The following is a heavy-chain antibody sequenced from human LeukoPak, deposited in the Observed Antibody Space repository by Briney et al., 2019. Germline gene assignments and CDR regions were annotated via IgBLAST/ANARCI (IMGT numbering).Heavy chain of an antibody. V-gene: IGHV3-49*04. CDR1: GFTFGDYA. CDR3: TRVIVATKDY. Sequence: GRSLRLSCTGSGFTFGDYAMNWVRQAPGKGLEWVGFIRSKSYGGTTEYAASVKGRFTISRDDSKSIAYLHMNSLKTEDTAVYYCTRVIVATKDYWGQGTLVAVSS. D-gene: IGHD5-12*01. J-gene: IGHJ4*02. CDR2: IRSKSYGGTT.